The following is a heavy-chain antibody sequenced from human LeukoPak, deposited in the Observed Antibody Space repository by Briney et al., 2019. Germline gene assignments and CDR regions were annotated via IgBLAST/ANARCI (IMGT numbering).Heavy chain of an antibody. CDR2: LSGPATRA. V-gene: IGHV3-23*01. D-gene: IGHD2-15*01. CDR1: GFPFSSFA. CDR3: AKCRGGGGEYWHFDL. J-gene: IGHJ2*01. Sequence: GGSLRLSCAASGFPFSSFAMVWVRQAPGKGLEWVSALSGPATRAIYEDSVRGRFTISRDNFKNTLYLQMNSLRAVDSAVYYCAKCRGGGGEYWHFDLWGRGILVSVSS.